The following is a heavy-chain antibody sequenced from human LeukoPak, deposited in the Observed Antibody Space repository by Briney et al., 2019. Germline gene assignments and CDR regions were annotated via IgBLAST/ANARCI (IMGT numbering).Heavy chain of an antibody. CDR2: IIPIFGTA. CDR3: ARGATVQTPALT. CDR1: GGTFSSYA. J-gene: IGHJ5*02. D-gene: IGHD4-11*01. V-gene: IGHV1-69*05. Sequence: SVKVSRKASGGTFSSYAISWVRQAPGQGLEWMGGIIPIFGTANYAQKFQGRVTITTDESTSTAYMELSSLRSEDTAVYYCARGATVQTPALTWGQGTLVTVSS.